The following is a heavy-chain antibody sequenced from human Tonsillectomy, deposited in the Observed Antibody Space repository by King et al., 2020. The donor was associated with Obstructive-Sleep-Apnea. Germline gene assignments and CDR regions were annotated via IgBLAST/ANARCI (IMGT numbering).Heavy chain of an antibody. CDR1: GVSISRPNYC. D-gene: IGHD3-22*01. CDR3: ARLINYYEDDQKYYFDY. CDR2: SYYSGFT. V-gene: IGHV4-39*07. Sequence: QLQESGPPLVKFSETLSLTCTGSGVSISRPNYCCAWLRQPPGKGLTCVGNSYYSGFTFYNPSFKSRVTISLHTSQSQFSLRLGSLTAADTAVYYCARLINYYEDDQKYYFDYWGQGTLVTVSS. J-gene: IGHJ4*02.